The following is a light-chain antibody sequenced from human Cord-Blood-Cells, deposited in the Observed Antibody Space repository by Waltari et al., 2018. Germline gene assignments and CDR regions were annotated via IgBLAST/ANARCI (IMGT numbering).Light chain of an antibody. J-gene: IGLJ1*01. CDR3: SSYTSSSTLV. CDR2: DVS. CDR1: SSDVGGYNY. V-gene: IGLV2-14*03. Sequence: QSALTQPASVSGSPGQSITISCTGTSSDVGGYNYVSWYQQHPGKAPKLMIYDVSNRPSGVSNRSSGSQSGNTASLTISGLQAEDEADYYCSSYTSSSTLVFGTGTKVTVL.